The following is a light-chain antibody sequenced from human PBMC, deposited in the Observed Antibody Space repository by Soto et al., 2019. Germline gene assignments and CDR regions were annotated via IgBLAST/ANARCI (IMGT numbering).Light chain of an antibody. J-gene: IGKJ1*01. CDR3: QQYNNWPLWT. CDR2: GAS. Sequence: EIVLTQSPGTLSLSPGERATLSCRASQSVNGDYLAWYQQKPGQGPRLLIYGASSRATGIPDRFSGSGSGTDFTLTITSLQSEDFAVYYCQQYNNWPLWTFGQGTKVDIK. CDR1: QSVNGDY. V-gene: IGKV3-20*01.